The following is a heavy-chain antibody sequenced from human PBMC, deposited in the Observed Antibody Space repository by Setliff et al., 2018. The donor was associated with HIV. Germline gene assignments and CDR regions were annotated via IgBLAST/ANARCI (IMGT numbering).Heavy chain of an antibody. CDR1: GYTFSNYG. CDR2: ITSYNGNT. V-gene: IGHV1-18*01. D-gene: IGHD6-6*01. J-gene: IGHJ4*02. Sequence: ASVKVSCKASGYTFSNYGITWVRQAPGQGLEWMGWITSYNGNTNYAKKFKGRVTMTTDTSTYTAYMELRSLRSDDTAVYYCARGGYTSSMTLFDYWGQGTLVTVSS. CDR3: ARGGYTSSMTLFDY.